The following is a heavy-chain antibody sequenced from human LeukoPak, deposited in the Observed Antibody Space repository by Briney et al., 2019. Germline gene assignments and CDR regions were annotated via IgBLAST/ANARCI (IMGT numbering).Heavy chain of an antibody. CDR2: IKEDGSEK. V-gene: IGHV3-7*03. CDR3: ARGEAVATYYYYGMDV. CDR1: GFTFSNYW. Sequence: PGGSLRLSCAASGFTFSNYWMSWVRQAPGKGLECVAYIKEDGSEKNYVDSVKGRFTISRDNSKNTLYLQMNSLRAEDTAVYYCARGEAVATYYYYGMDVWGKGTTVTVSS. J-gene: IGHJ6*04. D-gene: IGHD6-19*01.